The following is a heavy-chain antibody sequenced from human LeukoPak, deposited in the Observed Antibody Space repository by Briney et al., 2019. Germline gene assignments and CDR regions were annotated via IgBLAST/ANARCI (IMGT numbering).Heavy chain of an antibody. CDR2: ISSSGSTI. J-gene: IGHJ4*02. CDR3: ARAPYYGSGYFFDY. CDR1: KFMFSSYG. Sequence: GGSLRLSCAASKFMFSSYGMHWVRQAPGKGLEWVSYISSSGSTIYYADSVKGRFTISRDNAKNSLYLQMNSLRAEDTAVYYCARAPYYGSGYFFDYWGQGTLVTVSS. D-gene: IGHD3-10*01. V-gene: IGHV3-48*03.